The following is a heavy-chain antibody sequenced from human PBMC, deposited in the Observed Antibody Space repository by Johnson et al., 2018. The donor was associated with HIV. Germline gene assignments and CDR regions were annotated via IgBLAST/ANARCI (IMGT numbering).Heavy chain of an antibody. J-gene: IGHJ3*02. V-gene: IGHV3-33*03. CDR1: GFTFSSYG. Sequence: QVQLVESGGGVVQPGRSLRLSCAASGFTFSSYGMHWVRQAPGKGLEWVAVIWYDGSNKYYADSVKGRFTISRDNAKNSLYLQMNSLRAEDTALYYCAKDTWLGMVGAYFDIWGQGTLFTVSS. D-gene: IGHD1-26*01. CDR2: IWYDGSNK. CDR3: AKDTWLGMVGAYFDI.